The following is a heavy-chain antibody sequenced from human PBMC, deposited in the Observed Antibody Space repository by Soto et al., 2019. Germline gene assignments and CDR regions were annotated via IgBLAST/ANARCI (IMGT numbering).Heavy chain of an antibody. CDR2: IYHSGST. CDR3: ARPSGQHDAFDI. J-gene: IGHJ3*02. V-gene: IGHV4-4*02. Sequence: QVQLQESGPGLVKPSGTLSLTCAVSGGSISSSNWWSWVRQPPGKGLEWIGEIYHSGSTNYNPSLRSRVTISVAKSKNQFALKLSSVTAADTAVYYCARPSGQHDAFDIWGQGTMVTVSS. CDR1: GGSISSSNW. D-gene: IGHD6-19*01.